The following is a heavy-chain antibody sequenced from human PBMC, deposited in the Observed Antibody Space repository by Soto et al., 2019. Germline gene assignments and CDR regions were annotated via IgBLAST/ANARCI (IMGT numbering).Heavy chain of an antibody. CDR1: GGTFSSYT. D-gene: IGHD2-15*01. CDR3: ARDVGGGSCYSCEGWFDP. CDR2: IIPILGIA. Sequence: QVQLVQSGAEVKKPGSSVKVSCKASGGTFSSYTISWVRQAPGQGLEWMGRIIPILGIANYAQKFQGRVTITADKSTSTAYMEPSSLRSEDTAVYYCARDVGGGSCYSCEGWFDPWGQGTLVTVSS. V-gene: IGHV1-69*08. J-gene: IGHJ5*02.